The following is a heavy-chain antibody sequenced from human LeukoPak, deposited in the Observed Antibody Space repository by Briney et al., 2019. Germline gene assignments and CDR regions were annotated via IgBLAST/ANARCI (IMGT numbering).Heavy chain of an antibody. V-gene: IGHV3-23*01. CDR1: GFTFSSYT. CDR2: ISGSDGST. D-gene: IGHD5-18*01. CDR3: AKEGTGADTAFSLDY. Sequence: QAGGSLRLSCAASGFTFSSYTMSWVRQAPGKGLEWVSAISGSDGSTNYADSVKGRFTISRDNSKNTLYLQMNSLRAEDTAIYYCAKEGTGADTAFSLDYWGQGALVTVSS. J-gene: IGHJ4*02.